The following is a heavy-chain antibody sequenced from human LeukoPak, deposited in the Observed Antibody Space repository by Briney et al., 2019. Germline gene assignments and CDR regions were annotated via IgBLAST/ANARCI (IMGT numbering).Heavy chain of an antibody. J-gene: IGHJ5*02. D-gene: IGHD3-16*01. Sequence: GALVKVSCKASGYAFTSYDINWVRQATGQGLEWMGWINTNTGNPTYAQGFTGRFVFSLDTSVSTAYLQISSLKAEDTAVYYCARPPSAGGVIWFDPWGQGTLVTVSS. CDR2: INTNTGNP. CDR3: ARPPSAGGVIWFDP. V-gene: IGHV7-4-1*02. CDR1: GYAFTSYD.